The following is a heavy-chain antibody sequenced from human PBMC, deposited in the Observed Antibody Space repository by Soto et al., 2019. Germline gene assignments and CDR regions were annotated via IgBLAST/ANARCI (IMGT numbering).Heavy chain of an antibody. J-gene: IGHJ3*02. Sequence: EVQVLESGGGLVQPGGSQRLSCEGSGFTVSRHDMTWILQAPGKGPEWVPTVTADGGTYYADSVKGRFVMSRDTSEHTLYLQMYRLGAEDTAAYYCTPHVSCSAGSCQYAAFASRGQGTMVTVSS. CDR3: TPHVSCSAGSCQYAAFAS. V-gene: IGHV3-23*01. CDR2: VTADGGT. CDR1: GFTVSRHD. D-gene: IGHD2-15*01.